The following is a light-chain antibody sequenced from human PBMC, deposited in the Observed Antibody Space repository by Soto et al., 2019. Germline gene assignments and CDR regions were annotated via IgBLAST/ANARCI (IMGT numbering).Light chain of an antibody. J-gene: IGKJ1*01. CDR3: QQYNNWPPWT. CDR2: DAS. V-gene: IGKV3-15*01. Sequence: ILMTQSPATLSVSPGERATLSCRASQSVSNNLAWYLQKPGQAPRLLIYDASTRATGIPARFSGSGSGTEFTLTISGLQSEDFAVYYCQQYNNWPPWTFGQGTKVEIK. CDR1: QSVSNN.